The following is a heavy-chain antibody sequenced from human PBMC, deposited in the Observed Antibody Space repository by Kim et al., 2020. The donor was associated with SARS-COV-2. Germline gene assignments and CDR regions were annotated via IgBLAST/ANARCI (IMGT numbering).Heavy chain of an antibody. J-gene: IGHJ4*02. CDR2: T. D-gene: IGHD6-19*01. CDR3: AREGQSLKHFDY. V-gene: IGHV1-46*01. Sequence: TNYGQGFRGGVTMTRDASTSTLYMELTSLRSEDTAVYFCAREGQSLKHFDYWGQGTPVTVSS.